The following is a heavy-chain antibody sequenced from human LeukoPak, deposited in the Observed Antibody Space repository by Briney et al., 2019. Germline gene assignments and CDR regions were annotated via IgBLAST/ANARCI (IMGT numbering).Heavy chain of an antibody. V-gene: IGHV5-10-1*01. CDR2: IDPSDSYT. J-gene: IGHJ3*02. CDR1: GYRFTSYW. CDR3: ARRALPPAYCGGDCFGAFDI. D-gene: IGHD2-21*02. Sequence: GESLRISCKGSGYRFTSYWISWVRQMPGKGLEWMGRIDPSDSYTNYSPSFQGHVTISADKSISTAYLQWSSLKASDTAMYYCARRALPPAYCGGDCFGAFDIWGQGTMVTVSS.